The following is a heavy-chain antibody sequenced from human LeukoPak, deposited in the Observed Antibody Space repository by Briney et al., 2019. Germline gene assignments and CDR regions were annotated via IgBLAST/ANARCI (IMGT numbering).Heavy chain of an antibody. CDR2: ISYDGSNK. CDR1: GFTFSSYG. Sequence: GGSLRLSCAASGFTFSSYGMHWVRQAPGKGLEWVAVISYDGSNKYCADSVKGRFTISRDNSKNTLYLQMNSLRAEDTAVYYCAKAQQWLAEDYYGMDVWGQGTTVTVSS. V-gene: IGHV3-30*18. J-gene: IGHJ6*02. D-gene: IGHD6-19*01. CDR3: AKAQQWLAEDYYGMDV.